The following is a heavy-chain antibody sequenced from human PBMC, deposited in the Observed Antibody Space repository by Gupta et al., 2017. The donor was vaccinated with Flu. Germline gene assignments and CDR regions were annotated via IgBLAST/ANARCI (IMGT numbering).Heavy chain of an antibody. J-gene: IGHJ6*03. CDR1: GFTFSTYA. CDR2: IWNDGSNK. CDR3: ARNGYCTSTSCSFYMDV. Sequence: QEHLVESGGGVVQPGTSLTLSCAASGFTFSTYAMYWVRQAPGKGLEWVALIWNDGSNKYHVDSVKGRFTISRDNSKSTLYLQMNSLRAEDTAVYYCARNGYCTSTSCSFYMDVWGKGTTVTVSS. V-gene: IGHV3-33*01. D-gene: IGHD2-2*01.